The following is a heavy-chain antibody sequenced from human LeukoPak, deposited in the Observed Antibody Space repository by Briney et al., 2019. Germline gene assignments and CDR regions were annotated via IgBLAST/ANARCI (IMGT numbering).Heavy chain of an antibody. CDR2: IRSKTNNYAT. Sequence: PGGSLRLSCAASGFIFSSYTMNWVRQASGKGLEWVGHIRSKTNNYATADAASVKGRFTFSRDDSKNTAYIQMNSLKTEDTAVYYCTRHNYDRSGYGAFDIWGQGTMVTVSS. CDR1: GFIFSSYT. J-gene: IGHJ3*02. D-gene: IGHD3-22*01. V-gene: IGHV3-73*01. CDR3: TRHNYDRSGYGAFDI.